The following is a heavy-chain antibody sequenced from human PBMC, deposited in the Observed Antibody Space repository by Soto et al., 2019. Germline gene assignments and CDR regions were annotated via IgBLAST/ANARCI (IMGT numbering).Heavy chain of an antibody. D-gene: IGHD3-10*01. CDR1: GFTFSRFF. V-gene: IGHV3-23*01. Sequence: EVQLLEPGGGLVQPGGSVRLSCTASGFTFSRFFMSWVRQTPGKGLEWVSGIGANGGDTHYPDSVEGRFIISRDNSKNTLYLQMNSLRVEDTAVYFCAIDPNGDFLGAFDFWGQKTVVTVSS. CDR3: AIDPNGDFLGAFDF. CDR2: IGANGGDT. J-gene: IGHJ3*01.